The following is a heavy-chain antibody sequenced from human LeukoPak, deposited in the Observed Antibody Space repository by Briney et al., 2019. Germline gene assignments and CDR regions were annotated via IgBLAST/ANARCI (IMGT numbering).Heavy chain of an antibody. CDR2: IYHSGST. J-gene: IGHJ6*04. V-gene: IGHV4-38-2*01. D-gene: IGHD3-16*02. CDR3: ARVIDIPYYYGMDV. CDR1: GYSISSGYY. Sequence: PSETLSLTCAVSGYSISSGYYWGWIRQPPGKGLEWIGSIYHSGSTYYNPSLKSRVTISVDTSKNQFSLKLSSVTAADTAVYYCARVIDIPYYYGMDVWSKGTTVTVSS.